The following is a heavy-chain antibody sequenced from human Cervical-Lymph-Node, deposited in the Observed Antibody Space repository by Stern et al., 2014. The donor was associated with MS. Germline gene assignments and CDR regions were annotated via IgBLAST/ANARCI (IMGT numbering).Heavy chain of an antibody. CDR3: ARELWLGDFFPIPPVPYYYYGMDV. J-gene: IGHJ6*02. CDR1: GGTFSSYA. V-gene: IGHV1-69*01. CDR2: IIPIFGTA. Sequence: QVQLVESGAEVKKPGSSVKVSCKASGGTFSSYAISWVRQAPGQGLEWMGGIIPIFGTANYAQKFQGRATITPDESTSPAYMELSSLRSEDAAVYSWARELWLGDFFPIPPVPYYYYGMDVWGQGTTVTVSS. D-gene: IGHD3-10*01.